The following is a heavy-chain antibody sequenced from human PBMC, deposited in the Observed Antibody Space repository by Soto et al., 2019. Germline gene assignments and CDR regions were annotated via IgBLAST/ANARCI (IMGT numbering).Heavy chain of an antibody. D-gene: IGHD3-22*01. CDR2: IHWNDDK. J-gene: IGHJ5*02. Sequence: SGPKLVNPTQTLTLTCSFSGFSLSVYGVRVIWFRQPPGETLEWLALIHWNDDKRYSPYLKSRLTITKGTSKNQVVLTLTNLDPLDTGTYFCAHTKDSSGFLTSWGQGILVTVSS. V-gene: IGHV2-5*01. CDR1: GFSLSVYGVR. CDR3: AHTKDSSGFLTS.